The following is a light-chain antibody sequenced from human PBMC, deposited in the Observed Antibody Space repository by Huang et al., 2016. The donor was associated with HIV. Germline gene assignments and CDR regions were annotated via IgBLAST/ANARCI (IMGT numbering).Light chain of an antibody. CDR3: QQRSKWPLT. J-gene: IGKJ4*01. V-gene: IGKV3-11*01. CDR2: DVS. Sequence: EIVLTQSPVTLSLSPGDRATLSCRASQSIGTYLAWYQQKSGQASRRLIYDVSNRAAGVPARFSASGSETDFTLTIASLDTDDFAIYHCQQRSKWPLTFGGGTKVEMK. CDR1: QSIGTY.